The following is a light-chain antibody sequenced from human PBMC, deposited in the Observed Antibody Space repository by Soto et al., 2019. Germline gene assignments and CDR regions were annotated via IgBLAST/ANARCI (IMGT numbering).Light chain of an antibody. CDR2: GVS. J-gene: IGKJ3*01. CDR3: QQYDNLLT. CDR1: HRLNTY. V-gene: IGKV1-8*01. Sequence: AIRMTQSQSSLSASTGDRVTITCRASHRLNTYLAWYQQKPGTAPKLLIYGVSSLQTGVPSRFSGSGSGTDFTFTISSLQPEDIATYYCQQYDNLLTFGPGTKVDIK.